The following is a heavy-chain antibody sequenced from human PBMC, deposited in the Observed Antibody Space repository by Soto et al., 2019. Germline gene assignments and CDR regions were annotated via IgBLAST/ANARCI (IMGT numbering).Heavy chain of an antibody. CDR1: GGTFSSYA. Sequence: QVQLVQSGAEVKKPGSSVKVSCKASGGTFSSYAISWVRQAPGQGLEWMGGIIPIFGTANYAQKFQGRVTITADESTSTAYMELSSLRPEDTALYYCARANGDYGSDYYYGMDVWGQGTTVTVSS. J-gene: IGHJ6*02. V-gene: IGHV1-69*01. CDR2: IIPIFGTA. CDR3: ARANGDYGSDYYYGMDV. D-gene: IGHD4-17*01.